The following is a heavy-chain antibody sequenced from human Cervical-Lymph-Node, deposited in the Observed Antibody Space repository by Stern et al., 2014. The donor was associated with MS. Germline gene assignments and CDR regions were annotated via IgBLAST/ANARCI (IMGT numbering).Heavy chain of an antibody. CDR1: GFTLSGYV. Sequence: VQLVESGGGVVQPGTSLRLSCEVSGFTLSGYVMHWVRQAPGKGLEWVSGMSSDGLSRYYVDSVRGRVTISRDDSKNTPQMQMDSLRAGDAAVYYCAREGGSSGRAPSFDYWGQGTLVTVSS. J-gene: IGHJ4*02. V-gene: IGHV3-30*03. D-gene: IGHD3-22*01. CDR2: MSSDGLSR. CDR3: AREGGSSGRAPSFDY.